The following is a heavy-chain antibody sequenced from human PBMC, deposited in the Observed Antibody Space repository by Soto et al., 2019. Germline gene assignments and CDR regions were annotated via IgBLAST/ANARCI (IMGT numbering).Heavy chain of an antibody. CDR1: RGTFSSYG. CDR3: ARAPAGLPHYFDY. Sequence: SVKVSCKASRGTFSSYGISWVRQAPGQGLEWMGGIIPIFGTANYAQKFQGRVTITADESTSTAYMELSSLRSEDTAVYYCARAPAGLPHYFDYWGQGPLVTVSS. J-gene: IGHJ4*02. CDR2: IIPIFGTA. V-gene: IGHV1-69*13.